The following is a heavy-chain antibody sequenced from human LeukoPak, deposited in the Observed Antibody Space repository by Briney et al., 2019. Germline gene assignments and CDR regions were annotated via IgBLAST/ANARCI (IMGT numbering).Heavy chain of an antibody. CDR3: ARDQYSSGWYGRAFDY. Sequence: PSETLSLTCTVSGGSISSSSYYWGWIRQPPGKGLEWIGSIYYSGSTYYNPSLESRVTISVDTSKNQFSLKLSSVTAADTAVYYCARDQYSSGWYGRAFDYWGQGTLVTVSS. J-gene: IGHJ4*02. D-gene: IGHD6-19*01. CDR2: IYYSGST. CDR1: GGSISSSSYY. V-gene: IGHV4-39*02.